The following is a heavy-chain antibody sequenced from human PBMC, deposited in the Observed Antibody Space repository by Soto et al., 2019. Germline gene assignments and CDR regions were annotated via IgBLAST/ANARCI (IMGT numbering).Heavy chain of an antibody. CDR2: VNPNNGDT. D-gene: IGHD3-10*01. Sequence: QVQLVQSGAELKKPGASVKVSCKASGYTFSNYDMNWVRQATGQGPEWIGWVNPNNGDTGYAQKFRGRITLTTDISTTPAYMELTSLRSEDTAIYYCAKVSRKGSAIDFDYWGQGTLITVSS. J-gene: IGHJ4*02. V-gene: IGHV1-8*01. CDR1: GYTFSNYD. CDR3: AKVSRKGSAIDFDY.